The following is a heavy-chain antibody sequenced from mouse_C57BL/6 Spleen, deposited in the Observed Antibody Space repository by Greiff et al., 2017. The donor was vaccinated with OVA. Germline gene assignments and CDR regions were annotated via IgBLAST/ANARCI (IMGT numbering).Heavy chain of an antibody. D-gene: IGHD1-1*01. CDR1: GYAFSSSW. CDR3: ARGITTVVADYAMDY. J-gene: IGHJ4*01. CDR2: IYPGDGDT. Sequence: VQLQQSGPELVKPGASVKISCKASGYAFSSSWMNWVKQRPGKGLERIGRIYPGDGDTNYNGKFKGKATLTADKSSSTAYMQLSSLTSEDSAVYFCARGITTVVADYAMDYWGQGTSVTVSS. V-gene: IGHV1-82*01.